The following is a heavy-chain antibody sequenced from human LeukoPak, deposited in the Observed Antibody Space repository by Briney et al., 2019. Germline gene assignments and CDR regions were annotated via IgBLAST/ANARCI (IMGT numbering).Heavy chain of an antibody. Sequence: PGGSLRLSCAASGFTFSSYAMHWVRQAPGKGLEWVVVISYDGSNKYYADSVKGRFTISRDNSKNTLYLQMNSLRAEDTAVYYCARRGYYDSSAPFDIWGQGTMVTVSS. J-gene: IGHJ3*02. V-gene: IGHV3-30-3*01. D-gene: IGHD3-22*01. CDR3: ARRGYYDSSAPFDI. CDR1: GFTFSSYA. CDR2: ISYDGSNK.